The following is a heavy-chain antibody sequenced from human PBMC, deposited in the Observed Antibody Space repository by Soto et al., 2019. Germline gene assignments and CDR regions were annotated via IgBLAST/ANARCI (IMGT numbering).Heavy chain of an antibody. CDR2: IYYSGST. CDR3: ARRTPAISISDH. J-gene: IGHJ4*02. CDR1: GEYISSGGYY. V-gene: IGHV4-39*01. Sequence: PSETLSLTCSVSGEYISSGGYYWSWIRQPPGKGLEWIGSIYYSGSTYYNPSLKSRVTKSVDTSKNQFSLKLSSVTAADTAVYYCARRTPAISISDHWGQGTLVTVSS. D-gene: IGHD2-15*01.